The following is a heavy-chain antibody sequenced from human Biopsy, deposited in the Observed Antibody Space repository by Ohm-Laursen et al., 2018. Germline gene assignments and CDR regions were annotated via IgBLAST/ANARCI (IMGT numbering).Heavy chain of an antibody. J-gene: IGHJ4*02. CDR1: SYTFTDYN. CDR2: INCKTGAT. Sequence: GSVKVSSKASSYTFTDYNIHWMRQAPGQGLEWLGYINCKTGATNYAQKFQGTVTMTRDTSISTAYLALGSLRSADTAIYYCARDPLNGHKHFDYWGQGSLVTVSS. D-gene: IGHD2-8*01. CDR3: ARDPLNGHKHFDY. V-gene: IGHV1-2*02.